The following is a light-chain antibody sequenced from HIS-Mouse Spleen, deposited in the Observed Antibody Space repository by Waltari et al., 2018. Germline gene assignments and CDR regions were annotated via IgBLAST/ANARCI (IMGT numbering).Light chain of an antibody. J-gene: IGLJ2*01. Sequence: QSALTQPASVSGSPGQSITISCPGTSSDVGGYNYVPWYQQHPGKAPKLLLYDFSNRPAGVSNRFSGSKSGNTASLTISGLQAEDEADYYCSSYTSSSKVFGGGTKLTVL. CDR2: DFS. CDR3: SSYTSSSKV. V-gene: IGLV2-14*03. CDR1: SSDVGGYNY.